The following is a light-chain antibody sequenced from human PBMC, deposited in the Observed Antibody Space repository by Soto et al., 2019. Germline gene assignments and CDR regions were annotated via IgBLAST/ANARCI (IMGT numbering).Light chain of an antibody. Sequence: DIQMTQSPSTLSASVGDRVTITCRASQSISTWLAWFQQKPGKAPKLLIYKASSLEGGVPSRFSGSGSGTEFNLTLSSLQPDDFATYYCQQYNACPLTFGGGTTVEIK. V-gene: IGKV1-5*03. J-gene: IGKJ4*01. CDR3: QQYNACPLT. CDR2: KAS. CDR1: QSISTW.